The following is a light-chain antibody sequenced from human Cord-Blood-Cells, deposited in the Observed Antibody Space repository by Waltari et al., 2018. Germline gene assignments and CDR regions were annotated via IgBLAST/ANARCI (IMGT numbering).Light chain of an antibody. CDR3: SSYTSSSTLV. CDR1: RSDVGGYHY. V-gene: IGLV2-14*03. J-gene: IGLJ1*01. Sequence: QSALTQPASVSGSPGQSITISCTGPRSDVGGYHYVSWYQHHPGKAPKLMIYDVSNRPSGVSNRFSGSKSGNTASLTISGLQAEDEADYYCSSYTSSSTLVFGTGTKVTVL. CDR2: DVS.